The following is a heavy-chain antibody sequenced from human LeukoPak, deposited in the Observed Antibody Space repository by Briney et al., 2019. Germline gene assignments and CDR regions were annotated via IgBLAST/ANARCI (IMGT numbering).Heavy chain of an antibody. Sequence: SETLSLTCTVSGGSISSSSYYWGWIRQPPGKGLEWIGSMYNGGSTYYNPSLKSRVTISVDMSKNQFSLKLSSVTAADTAVYYCARHIREYRSGWYGFGYSGQGTLVTVSS. CDR3: ARHIREYRSGWYGFGY. CDR1: GGSISSSSYY. CDR2: MYNGGST. V-gene: IGHV4-39*01. D-gene: IGHD6-19*01. J-gene: IGHJ4*02.